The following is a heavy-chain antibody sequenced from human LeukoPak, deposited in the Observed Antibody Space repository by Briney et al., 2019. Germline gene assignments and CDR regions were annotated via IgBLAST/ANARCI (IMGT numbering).Heavy chain of an antibody. CDR2: TYYRSKWYN. J-gene: IGHJ4*02. Sequence: SQTLSLTCAISGDSVSTNSGAWNWIRQSPSRGLEWRGRTYYRSKWYNDYAISVKSRISITPDTSKNQFSLQLSSVTPEDTAVYYCARGITVIGYYFDCWGQGTLVTVSS. CDR3: ARGITVIGYYFDC. D-gene: IGHD2-21*01. V-gene: IGHV6-1*01. CDR1: GDSVSTNSGA.